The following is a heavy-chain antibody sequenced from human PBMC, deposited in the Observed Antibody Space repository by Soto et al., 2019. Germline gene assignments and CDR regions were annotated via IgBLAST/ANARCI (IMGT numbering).Heavy chain of an antibody. CDR2: INPNSGGT. J-gene: IGHJ4*02. CDR1: GYTFTGYY. Sequence: GASVKVSCKASGYTFTGYYMHWVRQAPGQGLEWMGWINPNSGGTNYAQKFQGRVTMTRDTSISTAYMELSRLRSDDTAVYYCAQYCSSTSCYGLSVDYWGQGXLVTVYS. V-gene: IGHV1-2*02. CDR3: AQYCSSTSCYGLSVDY. D-gene: IGHD2-2*01.